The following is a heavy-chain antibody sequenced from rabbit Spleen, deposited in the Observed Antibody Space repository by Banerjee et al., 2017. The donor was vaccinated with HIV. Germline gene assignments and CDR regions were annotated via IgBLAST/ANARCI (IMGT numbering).Heavy chain of an antibody. CDR3: ARSAGPSDTAGLSL. J-gene: IGHJ4*01. V-gene: IGHV1S40*01. CDR2: IYTSTGNT. CDR1: GFSFSSSYW. Sequence: QSLEESGGGLVKPEGSLTLTCTASGFSFSSSYWMCWVRQAPGKGLEWIGCIYTSTGNTYYASWAKGRFTISKTSSTTVTLQMTSLTAADTATYFCARSAGPSDTAGLSLWGPGTLVTVS. D-gene: IGHD3-1*01.